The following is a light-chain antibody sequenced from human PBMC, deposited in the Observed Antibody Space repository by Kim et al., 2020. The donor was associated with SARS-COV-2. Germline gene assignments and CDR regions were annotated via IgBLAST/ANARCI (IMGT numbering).Light chain of an antibody. CDR1: QSVSSY. CDR2: DAS. CDR3: QQRSNWPSIT. J-gene: IGKJ5*01. V-gene: IGKV3-11*01. Sequence: SPGESATRSCRASQSVSSYLAWYQQKPGQAPRLLIYDASTRATGIPARFSGSGSGTDFTLTISSLEPEDFAVYYCQQRSNWPSITFDQGTRLEIK.